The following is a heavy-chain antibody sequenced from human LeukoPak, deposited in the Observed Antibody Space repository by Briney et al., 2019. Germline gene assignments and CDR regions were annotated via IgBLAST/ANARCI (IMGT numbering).Heavy chain of an antibody. J-gene: IGHJ4*02. Sequence: GGSLRLSCAASGFTFSSYGMHWVRQAPGKGLEWVAVIWYDGSNKYYADSVKGRFTISRDNSKNTLYLQMNGLRAEDTAVYYCARDIGLAVVVPAALDYWGQGTLVTVSS. V-gene: IGHV3-33*01. CDR1: GFTFSSYG. CDR3: ARDIGLAVVVPAALDY. D-gene: IGHD2-2*01. CDR2: IWYDGSNK.